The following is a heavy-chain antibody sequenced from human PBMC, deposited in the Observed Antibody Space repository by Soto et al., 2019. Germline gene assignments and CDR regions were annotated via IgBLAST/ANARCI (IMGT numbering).Heavy chain of an antibody. CDR1: GGSFSGYY. CDR2: INHSGST. Sequence: SETLSLTCAVYGGSFSGYYWSWIRQPPGKGLEWIGEINHSGSTNYNPSLKSRVTISVDTSKNQFSLKLNSVTAADTAVYYCASARVPAAMGWFDPWGQGTLVTVSS. D-gene: IGHD2-2*01. CDR3: ASARVPAAMGWFDP. V-gene: IGHV4-34*01. J-gene: IGHJ5*02.